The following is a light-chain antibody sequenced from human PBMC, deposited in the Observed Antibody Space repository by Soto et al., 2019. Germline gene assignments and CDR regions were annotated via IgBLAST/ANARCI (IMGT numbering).Light chain of an antibody. Sequence: DIQMTQSPSSLSASVGDRVTITCRASQSISNYLNWYQQKPGKAPKLLICAASSLQSGVPSRFSGSGSGTDFTLTIISLQPEDFATYYCQQTYSAPWAFGQGTTVEIK. CDR3: QQTYSAPWA. V-gene: IGKV1-39*01. CDR2: AAS. CDR1: QSISNY. J-gene: IGKJ1*01.